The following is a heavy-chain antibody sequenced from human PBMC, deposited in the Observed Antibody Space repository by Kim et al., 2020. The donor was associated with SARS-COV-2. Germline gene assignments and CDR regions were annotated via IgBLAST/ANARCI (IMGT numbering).Heavy chain of an antibody. CDR2: IYYSGST. J-gene: IGHJ4*02. V-gene: IGHV4-59*13. CDR1: GGSISSYY. CDR3: ARAVRITIFGVVSHFDY. D-gene: IGHD3-3*01. Sequence: SETLSLTCTVSGGSISSYYWSWIRQPPGKGLEWIGYIYYSGSTNYNPSLKSRVTISVDTSKNQFSLKLSSVTAADTAVYYCARAVRITIFGVVSHFDYWGQGTLVTVSS.